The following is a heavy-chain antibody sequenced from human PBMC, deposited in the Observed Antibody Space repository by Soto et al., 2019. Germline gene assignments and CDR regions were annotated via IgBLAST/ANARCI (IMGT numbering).Heavy chain of an antibody. CDR2: IKKNADGGTT. CDR3: TTNPVGYRYFDY. Sequence: GSLRLSCAASGFIVSNAWMSWVRQAPGKGLELVGRIKKNADGGTTDYAAPVEGRFTISRDDSKNTLFLQMNSLRPEDIAVYYCTTNPVGYRYFDYWGQGTLVTVSS. V-gene: IGHV3-15*01. J-gene: IGHJ4*02. CDR1: GFIVSNAW. D-gene: IGHD5-18*01.